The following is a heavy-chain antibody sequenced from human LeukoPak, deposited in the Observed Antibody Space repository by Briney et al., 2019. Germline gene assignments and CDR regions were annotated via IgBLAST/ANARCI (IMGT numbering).Heavy chain of an antibody. V-gene: IGHV1-46*01. CDR2: INPSGGST. CDR3: ATPITTDAFDI. Sequence: ASVKVSCKASGYTFTSYYMHWVRQAPGQGLEWMGIINPSGGSTSYAQKFQGRVTMTRDTSTSTVYMELSSLRSEDTAVYYCATPITTDAFDIWGQGTMVTVSS. D-gene: IGHD1-1*01. J-gene: IGHJ3*02. CDR1: GYTFTSYY.